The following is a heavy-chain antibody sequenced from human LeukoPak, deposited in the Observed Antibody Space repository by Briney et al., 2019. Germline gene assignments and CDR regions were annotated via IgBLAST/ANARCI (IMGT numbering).Heavy chain of an antibody. CDR1: GGSISSYY. CDR3: ARGVDFDWYHFPFDI. CDR2: IYYSGST. Sequence: SETLSLTCTGSGGSISSYYWSWIRQPPGKRLEWIGYIYYSGSTNYNPSLKSRVTISVDTSKNQFSLKLSSVTAADTAVYYCARGVDFDWYHFPFDIWGQGTMVTVSS. V-gene: IGHV4-59*01. J-gene: IGHJ3*02. D-gene: IGHD3-9*01.